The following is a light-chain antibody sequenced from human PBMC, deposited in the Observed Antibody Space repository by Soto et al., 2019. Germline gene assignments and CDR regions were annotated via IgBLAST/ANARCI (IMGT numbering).Light chain of an antibody. CDR3: SSYTSSSTLVV. CDR2: DVS. CDR1: SSDVGGYNY. V-gene: IGLV2-14*01. J-gene: IGLJ2*01. Sequence: QSVLTQPASVSGSPGQSITISCTRTSSDVGGYNYVSWYQQHPGKAPKLMIYDVSNRPSGVSNRFSGSKSGNTASLTISGLQAEDEADYYCSSYTSSSTLVVFGGGTKVTVL.